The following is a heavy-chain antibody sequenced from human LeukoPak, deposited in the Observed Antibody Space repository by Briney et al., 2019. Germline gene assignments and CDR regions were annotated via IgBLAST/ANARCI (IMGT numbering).Heavy chain of an antibody. CDR3: ARGRSWYGDSYFDY. D-gene: IGHD4-17*01. V-gene: IGHV4-34*01. CDR1: GGSFSGYY. J-gene: IGHJ4*02. CDR2: INHSGST. Sequence: SETLSLTCAVYGGSFSGYYWSWIRQPSGKGLEWIGEINHSGSTNYNPSLKSRVTISVDTSKNQFSLKLSSATAADTAVYYCARGRSWYGDSYFDYWGQGTLVTVSS.